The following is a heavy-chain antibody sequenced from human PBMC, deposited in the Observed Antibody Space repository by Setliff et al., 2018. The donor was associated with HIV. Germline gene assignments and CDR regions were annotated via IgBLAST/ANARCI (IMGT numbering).Heavy chain of an antibody. CDR3: ASRVPAARHFDY. CDR1: GYSMSSGYY. CDR2: IYQSGTT. D-gene: IGHD2-2*01. J-gene: IGHJ4*02. V-gene: IGHV4-38-2*01. Sequence: SETLSLTCGVSGYSMSSGYYWGWIRQPPGKGLEYIGNIYQSGTTYYNSSLASRVTMSLDTSKNQFSLKLNSVTAADTAVYYCASRVPAARHFDYWGQGTLVTVSS.